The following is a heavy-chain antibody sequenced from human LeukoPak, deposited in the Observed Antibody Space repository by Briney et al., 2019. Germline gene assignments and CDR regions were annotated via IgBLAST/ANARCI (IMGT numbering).Heavy chain of an antibody. J-gene: IGHJ6*02. CDR3: ARGFSSYGHMDGMDV. D-gene: IGHD5-18*01. CDR1: GYTLSNYY. CDR2: INPSGGSS. Sequence: VSVKVSCKASGYTLSNYYLHWVRQAPGQGLEWMGVINPSGGSSSYAQRFQGRVTMTKDTSTSTVYMELSSLRSEDTAVYYCARGFSSYGHMDGMDVWGQGTTVTVSS. V-gene: IGHV1-46*01.